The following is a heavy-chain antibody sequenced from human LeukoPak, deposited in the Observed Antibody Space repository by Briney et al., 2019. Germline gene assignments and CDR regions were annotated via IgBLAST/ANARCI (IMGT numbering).Heavy chain of an antibody. CDR3: ASSQYPIAAADNWFDP. CDR2: FYYTGST. CDR1: GASISTGGYY. V-gene: IGHV4-30-4*08. J-gene: IGHJ5*02. Sequence: PSETLSLTCTVSGASISTGGYYWSWIRQVPGKGLEWIAYFYYTGSTYYNPSLKGRVTISVATPKNQFSLKLSSVTAADTAVYYCASSQYPIAAADNWFDPWGQGTQVTVSS. D-gene: IGHD6-13*01.